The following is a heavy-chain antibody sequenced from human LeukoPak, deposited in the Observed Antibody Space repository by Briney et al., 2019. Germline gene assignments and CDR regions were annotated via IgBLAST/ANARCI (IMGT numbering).Heavy chain of an antibody. CDR1: GFTFDDYT. Sequence: SGGSLRLSCAASGFTFDDYTMHWVRQAPGEGLEWVSLISWDGGSTYYADSVKGRFTISRDNSKNSLYLQMNSLRTEDTALYYCAKDSYCSSTSCYIYKYYYYGMDVWGQGTTVTVSS. J-gene: IGHJ6*02. CDR3: AKDSYCSSTSCYIYKYYYYGMDV. D-gene: IGHD2-2*02. CDR2: ISWDGGST. V-gene: IGHV3-43*01.